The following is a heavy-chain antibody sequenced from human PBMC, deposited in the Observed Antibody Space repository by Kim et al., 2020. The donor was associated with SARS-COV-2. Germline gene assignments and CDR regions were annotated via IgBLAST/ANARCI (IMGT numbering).Heavy chain of an antibody. J-gene: IGHJ4*02. Sequence: GGSLRLSCAASGFTFSSYGMHWVRQAPGKGLEWVAVISYDGSNKYYADSVKGRFTISRDNSKNTLYLQMNSLRAEDTAVYYCAKEGGGQWLGYWGQGTLVTVSS. CDR2: ISYDGSNK. D-gene: IGHD6-19*01. CDR3: AKEGGGQWLGY. CDR1: GFTFSSYG. V-gene: IGHV3-30*18.